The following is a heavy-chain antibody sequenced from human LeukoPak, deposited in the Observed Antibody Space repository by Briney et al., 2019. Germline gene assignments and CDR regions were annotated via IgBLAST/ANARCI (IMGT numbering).Heavy chain of an antibody. V-gene: IGHV3-30*02. CDR3: AKGYSNYFDY. D-gene: IGHD4-11*01. J-gene: IGHJ4*02. CDR1: GFSFGSYG. Sequence: GGSLRLSCAASGFSFGSYGMHWVRQAPGKGLEWVAFIRYDGSNKYYADSVKDRFTVSRDNSKNTLYLQMNSLRAEDTAVYYCAKGYSNYFDYWGQGTLVTVSS. CDR2: IRYDGSNK.